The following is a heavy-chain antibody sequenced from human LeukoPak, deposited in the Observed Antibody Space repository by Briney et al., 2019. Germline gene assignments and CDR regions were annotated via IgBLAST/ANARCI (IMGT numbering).Heavy chain of an antibody. D-gene: IGHD3-22*01. CDR1: GYTFTSYG. V-gene: IGHV1-18*01. CDR3: ARAALAGSGSYFRY. CDR2: ISAHNGNT. Sequence: ASVKVSCKASGYTFTSYGISWVRQAPGQGLEWLGWISAHNGNTNYAQKVQGRVTLPTDTSTSTAYMELRSLRSDDTALYYCARAALAGSGSYFRYWGQGTLVTVSS. J-gene: IGHJ1*01.